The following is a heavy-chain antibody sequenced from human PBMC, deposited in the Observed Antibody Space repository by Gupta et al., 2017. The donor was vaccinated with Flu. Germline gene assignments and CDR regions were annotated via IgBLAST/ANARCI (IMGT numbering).Heavy chain of an antibody. CDR3: ARRGTYFFDF. Sequence: QLQLQESGLRLVKPSQTLSLTCTVSGGSVNVYSYFWSWLRQLPGKGLEWIGYVHSSGGTYYNPSLRSRLMLSIDTSKNEFSLEVASVTAADTAMYYCARRGTYFFDFWGQGARVTVSS. CDR1: GGSVNVYSYF. D-gene: IGHD3-10*01. V-gene: IGHV4-31*03. J-gene: IGHJ4*02. CDR2: VHSSGGT.